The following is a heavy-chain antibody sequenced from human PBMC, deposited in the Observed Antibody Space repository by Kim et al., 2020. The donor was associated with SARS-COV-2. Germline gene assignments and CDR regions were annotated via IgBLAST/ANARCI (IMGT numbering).Heavy chain of an antibody. J-gene: IGHJ6*01. Sequence: ASVKVSCKASGYTFTSYGISWVRQAPGQGLEWMGWISAYNGNTNYAQKLQGRVTMTTDTSTSTAYMELRSLRSDDTAVYYCARDSSSWPIVYYYYGMDVWGQGTTVTVSS. CDR1: GYTFTSYG. V-gene: IGHV1-18*01. CDR3: ARDSSSWPIVYYYYGMDV. D-gene: IGHD6-13*01. CDR2: ISAYNGNT.